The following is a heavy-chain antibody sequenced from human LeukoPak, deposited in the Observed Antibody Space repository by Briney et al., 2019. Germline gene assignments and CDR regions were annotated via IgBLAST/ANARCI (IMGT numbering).Heavy chain of an antibody. CDR1: GYTFTSYG. V-gene: IGHV1-18*01. CDR3: ARDGRYYDSSGDEEIDY. CDR2: ISAYNGNT. J-gene: IGHJ4*02. Sequence: ASVKASCKASGYTFTSYGISWVRQAPGQGLEWMGWISAYNGNTNYAQKLQGRVTITTDTSTSTAYMELRSLRSDDTAVYYCARDGRYYDSSGDEEIDYWGQGTLVTVSS. D-gene: IGHD3-22*01.